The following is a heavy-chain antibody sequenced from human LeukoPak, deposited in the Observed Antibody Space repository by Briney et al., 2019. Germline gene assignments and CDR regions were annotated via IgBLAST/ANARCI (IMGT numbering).Heavy chain of an antibody. D-gene: IGHD3-22*01. J-gene: IGHJ4*02. CDR2: IDSEDGET. CDR1: GYTLTELS. CDR3: ATRETYYYDSSGYYPFDY. Sequence: GASVKLSCEVSGYTLTELSMHWVRQAPGKGLEWVGDIDSEDGETIYAQKFQGRVTMTEDTSTDTAYMELSSLRTEDTAVYYCATRETYYYDSSGYYPFDYWGQGTLVTVSS. V-gene: IGHV1-24*01.